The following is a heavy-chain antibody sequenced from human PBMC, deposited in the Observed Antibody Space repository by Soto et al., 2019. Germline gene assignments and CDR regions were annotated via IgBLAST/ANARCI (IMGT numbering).Heavy chain of an antibody. CDR3: ARDGGRHSGGIDY. V-gene: IGHV1-69*01. D-gene: IGHD1-26*01. Sequence: QVQLVQSGAEVKKPGSSVQVSCQASGGTFSSYSINWVRQAPGQGLEWMGEIIPIFGTANYAQKFQGRVTITADESTSTAYMELSSLRSEDTAVYYCARDGGRHSGGIDYWGQGTLVTVSS. CDR1: GGTFSSYS. J-gene: IGHJ4*02. CDR2: IIPIFGTA.